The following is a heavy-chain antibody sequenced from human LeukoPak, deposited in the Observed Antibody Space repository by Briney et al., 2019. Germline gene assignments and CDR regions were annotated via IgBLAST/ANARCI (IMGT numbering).Heavy chain of an antibody. Sequence: GGPLRLSCAASGFTFSSYGMHWVRQAPGKGLEWVAVISYDGSNKYYADSVKGRFTISRDNSKNTLYLQMNSLRAEDTAVYYCAKDLDDILTGHYYYYGMDVWGQGTTVTVSS. V-gene: IGHV3-30*18. CDR3: AKDLDDILTGHYYYYGMDV. CDR2: ISYDGSNK. CDR1: GFTFSSYG. D-gene: IGHD3-9*01. J-gene: IGHJ6*02.